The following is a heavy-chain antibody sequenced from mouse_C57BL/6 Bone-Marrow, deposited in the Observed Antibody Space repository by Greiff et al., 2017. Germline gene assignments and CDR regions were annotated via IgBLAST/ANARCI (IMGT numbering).Heavy chain of an antibody. D-gene: IGHD1-1*01. Sequence: VQLQQSGAELVRPGASVKLSCTASGFNIKDDYMHWVKQRPEQGLEWIGWIDPENGDTEYASKFQGKATITADTSSNTAYLQLSSLTSEDTVVYYCTTFTTVVAGFDYWGQGTTLTVSS. CDR2: IDPENGDT. CDR1: GFNIKDDY. J-gene: IGHJ2*01. V-gene: IGHV14-4*01. CDR3: TTFTTVVAGFDY.